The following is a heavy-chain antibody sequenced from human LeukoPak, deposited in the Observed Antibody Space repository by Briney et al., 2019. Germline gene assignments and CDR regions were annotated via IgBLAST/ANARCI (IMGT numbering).Heavy chain of an antibody. D-gene: IGHD3-22*01. CDR2: ISAYNGNT. J-gene: IGHJ2*01. Sequence: ASVKVSCKASGYPFTSYGISWVRQAPGQGLEWMGWISAYNGNTNYAQKLQGRVTMTTDTSTSTAYMELRSLRSDDTAVYYCARGRITIIDWYFDLWGRGTLVTVSS. CDR1: GYPFTSYG. CDR3: ARGRITIIDWYFDL. V-gene: IGHV1-18*01.